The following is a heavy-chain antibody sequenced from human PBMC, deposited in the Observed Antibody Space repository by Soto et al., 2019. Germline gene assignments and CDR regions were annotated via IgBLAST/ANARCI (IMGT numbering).Heavy chain of an antibody. V-gene: IGHV4-30-4*01. CDR3: AGFGVGDRDDK. J-gene: IGHJ4*02. CDR2: ISHSETT. CDR1: GSYITSGDYH. Sequence: KASETLSLTCSVSGSYITSGDYHWTWIRQAPGKGLEWIGYISHSETTYYSSALKNRIIISSDFSMNQFSLRLNSVTAADTAVYFCAGFGVGDRDDKWGQGTLVTVSS. D-gene: IGHD2-8*01.